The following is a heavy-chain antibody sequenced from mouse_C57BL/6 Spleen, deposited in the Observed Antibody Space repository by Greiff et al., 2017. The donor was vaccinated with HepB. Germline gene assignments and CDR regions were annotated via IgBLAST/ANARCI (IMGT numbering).Heavy chain of an antibody. D-gene: IGHD3-2*02. CDR3: ARGGEGSGYVDY. CDR2: ISYSGST. V-gene: IGHV3-1*01. CDR1: GYSITSGYD. Sequence: EVQLQESGPGMVKPSQSLSLTCTVTGYSITSGYDWHWIRHFPGNKLEWMGYISYSGSTNYNPSLKSRISITHDTSKNHFFLKLNSVTTEDTATYYCARGGEGSGYVDYWGQGTTLTVSS. J-gene: IGHJ2*01.